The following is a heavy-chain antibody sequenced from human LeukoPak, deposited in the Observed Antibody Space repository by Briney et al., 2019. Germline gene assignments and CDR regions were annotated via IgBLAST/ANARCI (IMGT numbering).Heavy chain of an antibody. J-gene: IGHJ4*02. CDR3: AKDGGRGYTYGLYYFDY. Sequence: ASVKVSCKASGYTFTGYYMHWVRQAPGQGLEWMGWFIPNSGDTYYAQKFQGRVTMTRDTSISTAYMELSRLRADDTAVYYCAKDGGRGYTYGLYYFDYWGQGTLVTVSS. D-gene: IGHD5-18*01. CDR2: FIPNSGDT. CDR1: GYTFTGYY. V-gene: IGHV1-2*02.